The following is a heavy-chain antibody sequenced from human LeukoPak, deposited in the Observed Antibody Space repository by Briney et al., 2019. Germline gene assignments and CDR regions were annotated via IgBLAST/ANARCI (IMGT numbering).Heavy chain of an antibody. CDR3: ARRMVRGVIITTRYNWFDP. CDR2: INHSGST. V-gene: IGHV4-38-2*02. D-gene: IGHD3-10*01. CDR1: GYSISSGYY. Sequence: SETLSLTCSVSGYSISSGYYWDWIRQPPGKGLEWIGEINHSGSTNYNPSLKSRVTISVDTSKNQFSLKLSSVTAADTTVYYCARRMVRGVIITTRYNWFDPWGQGTLVTVSS. J-gene: IGHJ5*02.